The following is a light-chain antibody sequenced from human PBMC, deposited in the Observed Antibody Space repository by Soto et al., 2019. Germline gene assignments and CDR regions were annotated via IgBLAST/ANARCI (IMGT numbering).Light chain of an antibody. J-gene: IGLJ1*01. CDR3: SSCTSTTTYV. CDR1: SSDVGSHDL. Sequence: QSALTQPASVSGAPGQSIAISCTGTSSDVGSHDLVSWYQQQSGKVPKLIIYDVSSRPSGVSNRFSGSKSGNTASLTISGLQAEDEADYYCSSCTSTTTYVFGTGTKVTVL. CDR2: DVS. V-gene: IGLV2-14*02.